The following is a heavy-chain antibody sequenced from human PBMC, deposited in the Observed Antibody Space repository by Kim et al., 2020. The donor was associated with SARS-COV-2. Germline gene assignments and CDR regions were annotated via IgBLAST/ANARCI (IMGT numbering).Heavy chain of an antibody. CDR3: AKAKSGWYLSFDY. Sequence: YADSVKGRFTISRDNSKSTLYLQMNSLRAEDTAVYYCAKAKSGWYLSFDYWGQGTLVTVSS. D-gene: IGHD6-19*01. V-gene: IGHV3-23*01. J-gene: IGHJ4*02.